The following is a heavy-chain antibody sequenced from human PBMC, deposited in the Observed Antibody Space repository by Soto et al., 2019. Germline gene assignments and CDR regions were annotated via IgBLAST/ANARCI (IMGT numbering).Heavy chain of an antibody. D-gene: IGHD3-22*01. Sequence: GASVKVSCKASGYTLIMYYIHWMRQAPGQGLEWMGIINPSGGSTTYAQKFRGRVTMTRDTSTSTVYMDLSSLRSEDTAVYYCARSPYSSGYYYAIDYWGQGTQVTVS. CDR3: ARSPYSSGYYYAIDY. V-gene: IGHV1-46*01. CDR2: INPSGGST. CDR1: GYTLIMYY. J-gene: IGHJ4*02.